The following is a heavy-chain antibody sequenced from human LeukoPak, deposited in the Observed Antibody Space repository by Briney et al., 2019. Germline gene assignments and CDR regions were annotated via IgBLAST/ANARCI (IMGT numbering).Heavy chain of an antibody. CDR1: GFTFNYYW. CDR2: IQQDGSEK. V-gene: IGHV3-7*01. Sequence: GGSLRLSCAASGFTFNYYWLTWVRQAPGKGLERVANIQQDGSEKYYVDSVKGRFIISRDNAKNSLYLQMNSLRAEDTAVYYCARGGYDYVWGSYRKTRLTNWFDPWGQGTLVTVSS. CDR3: ARGGYDYVWGSYRKTRLTNWFDP. J-gene: IGHJ5*02. D-gene: IGHD3-16*02.